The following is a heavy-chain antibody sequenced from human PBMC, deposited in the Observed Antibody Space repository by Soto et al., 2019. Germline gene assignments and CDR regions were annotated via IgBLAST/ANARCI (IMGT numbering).Heavy chain of an antibody. CDR1: AGSIISAVYC. Sequence: QTLCLTYTVSAGSIISAVYCGGWIRQPPGKGLQWIGNIYYRGSTNYNPSLKSPVTISVDTSKNQFSLKLSSVTAADTAVYYCARQTDDSYTFXAFDIWGQGTMVT. CDR2: IYYRGST. V-gene: IGHV4-39*01. D-gene: IGHD3-16*01. J-gene: IGHJ3*02. CDR3: ARQTDDSYTFXAFDI.